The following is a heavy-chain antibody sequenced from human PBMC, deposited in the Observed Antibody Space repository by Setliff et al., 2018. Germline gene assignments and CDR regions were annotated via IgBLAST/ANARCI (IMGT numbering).Heavy chain of an antibody. V-gene: IGHV4-61*05. Sequence: SETRSLTCSVSGDSNSSSSYYWGWIRQPPGKGLEWIGYIYYSGSTNYNPSLKSRVTISVATSKNQFSLKLRSVTAADTAVYYCARGGTFRYFDFWGQGAPVTVSS. CDR1: GDSNSSSSYY. CDR3: ARGGTFRYFDF. J-gene: IGHJ4*02. CDR2: IYYSGST. D-gene: IGHD2-15*01.